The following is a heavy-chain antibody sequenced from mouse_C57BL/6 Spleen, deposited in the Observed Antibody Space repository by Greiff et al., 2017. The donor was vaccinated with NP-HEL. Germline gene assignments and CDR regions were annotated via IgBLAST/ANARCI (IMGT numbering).Heavy chain of an antibody. V-gene: IGHV1-26*01. D-gene: IGHD1-1*01. CDR2: INPNNGGT. J-gene: IGHJ4*01. CDR1: GYTFTDYY. CDR3: ASFTVVADYAMDY. Sequence: EVQLQQSGPELVKPGASVKISCKASGYTFTDYYMNWVKQSHGKSLEWIGDINPNNGGTSYNQKFKGKATLTVDKSSSTAYMELRSLTSEDSAVYYCASFTVVADYAMDYWGQGTSVTVSS.